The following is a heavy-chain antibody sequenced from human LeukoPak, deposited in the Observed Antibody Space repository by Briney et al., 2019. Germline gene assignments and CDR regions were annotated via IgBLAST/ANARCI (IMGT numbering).Heavy chain of an antibody. J-gene: IGHJ4*02. CDR1: GFTFSSYE. CDR3: ARDRIAARRGVFDY. CDR2: ISSSGSTI. D-gene: IGHD6-6*01. V-gene: IGHV3-48*03. Sequence: GGSLRLSCAASGFTFSSYEMNWVRQAPGKGLEWVSYISSSGSTIYYADSVKGRFTISRDNAKNSLYLQMNSLRAEDTAVYYCARDRIAARRGVFDYWGQGTLVTVSS.